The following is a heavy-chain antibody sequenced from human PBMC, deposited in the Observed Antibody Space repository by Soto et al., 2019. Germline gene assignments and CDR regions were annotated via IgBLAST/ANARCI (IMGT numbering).Heavy chain of an antibody. V-gene: IGHV3-23*01. CDR2: ISGSGGST. Sequence: GGSLRLSCAASGFTFSSYAMSWVRQAPGKGLEWVSAISGSGGSTYYADSVKGRFTISRDNSKNTLYLQMNSLRAEDTAVYYCAKALGRLVVPAARGHYYYYYGMDVWGQGTTVTVSS. CDR1: GFTFSSYA. CDR3: AKALGRLVVPAARGHYYYYYGMDV. J-gene: IGHJ6*02. D-gene: IGHD2-2*01.